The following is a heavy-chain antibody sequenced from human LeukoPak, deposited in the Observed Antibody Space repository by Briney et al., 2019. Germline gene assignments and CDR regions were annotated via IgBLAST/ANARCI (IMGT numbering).Heavy chain of an antibody. V-gene: IGHV1-2*02. J-gene: IGHJ3*02. CDR3: ARDPPPLTGYYSGAFDI. D-gene: IGHD3-9*01. CDR1: GYTFTGYY. CDR2: INPNSGGT. Sequence: ASVKVSCKASGYTFTGYYMHWVRQAPGQGLEWMGWINPNSGGTNYAQKFQGRVTMTRDTSISTAYMELSRLRSDDTAVYYCARDPPPLTGYYSGAFDIWGQGTMVTVSS.